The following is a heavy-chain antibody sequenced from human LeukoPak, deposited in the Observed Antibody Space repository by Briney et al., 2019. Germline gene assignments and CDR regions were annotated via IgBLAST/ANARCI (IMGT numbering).Heavy chain of an antibody. CDR1: SGSISSVSYY. V-gene: IGHV4-61*02. CDR3: ARGATMVRGVIMPPDY. CDR2: IYTSGST. D-gene: IGHD3-10*01. J-gene: IGHJ4*02. Sequence: SQTLSLTCTVSSGSISSVSYYWSWLRQPAGRGLEWIGRIYTSGSTNYNPSLKSRVTLSVDTSKNQFSLKLSSVTAADTAVYYCARGATMVRGVIMPPDYWGQGTLVTVSS.